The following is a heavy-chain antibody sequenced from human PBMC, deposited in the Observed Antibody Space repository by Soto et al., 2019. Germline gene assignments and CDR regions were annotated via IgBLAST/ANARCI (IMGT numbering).Heavy chain of an antibody. V-gene: IGHV3-33*01. CDR3: ARESLSGVLGPAHGMDV. CDR2: IWYDGSNK. D-gene: IGHD2-2*01. Sequence: QVQLVESGGGVVQPGRSLRLSCAASGFTFSSYGMHWVRQAPGKGLEWVAVIWYDGSNKYYADSVKGRFTISRDNSKKTLYLQMNSLRAEDTAVYYCARESLSGVLGPAHGMDVWGQGTTVTVSS. J-gene: IGHJ6*02. CDR1: GFTFSSYG.